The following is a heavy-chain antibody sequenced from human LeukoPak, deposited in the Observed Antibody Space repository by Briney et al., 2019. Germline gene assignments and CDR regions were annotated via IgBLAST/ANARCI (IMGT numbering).Heavy chain of an antibody. CDR1: GYSFTTYW. Sequence: GESLKISCKGSGYSFTTYWIGWVRQMPGKGLEWMGIIYPGDSDTRYSPSFQGQVTISADKSISTAYLQWSSLKASDTAMYYCARPGQLGEYTPYYFDFWGQGTLVTVSS. J-gene: IGHJ4*02. V-gene: IGHV5-51*01. CDR3: ARPGQLGEYTPYYFDF. D-gene: IGHD3-16*01. CDR2: IYPGDSDT.